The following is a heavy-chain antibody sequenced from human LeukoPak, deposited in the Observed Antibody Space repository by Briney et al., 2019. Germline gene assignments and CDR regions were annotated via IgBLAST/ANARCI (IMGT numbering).Heavy chain of an antibody. CDR1: GFTFGSYW. J-gene: IGHJ2*01. CDR2: INQDGSEK. Sequence: PGGSLRLSCAVSGFTFGSYWMSWVRQAPGKGLEWVANINQDGSEKYYVDSVKGRFTISRDNAKNSLYLQMNSLRAEDTAVYYCARDYDYVWGSYRHWYFDLWGRGTLVTVSS. V-gene: IGHV3-7*05. D-gene: IGHD3-16*02. CDR3: ARDYDYVWGSYRHWYFDL.